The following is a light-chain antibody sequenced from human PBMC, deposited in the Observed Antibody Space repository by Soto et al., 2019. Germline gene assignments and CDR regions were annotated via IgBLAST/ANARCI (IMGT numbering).Light chain of an antibody. CDR3: QQRSNCPST. V-gene: IGKV3-11*01. Sequence: EIVLTQSPATLSLSPGNRATLSCRASQSVSGYLAWYQQKPGQAPRLLIYDASNRATGIPARFSGSESGTDFTLTITSLEPEDFSVYYCQQRSNCPSTFGGGTKVEI. CDR2: DAS. J-gene: IGKJ4*01. CDR1: QSVSGY.